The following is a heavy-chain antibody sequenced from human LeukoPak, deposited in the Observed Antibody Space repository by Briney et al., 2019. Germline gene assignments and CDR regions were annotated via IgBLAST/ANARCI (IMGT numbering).Heavy chain of an antibody. V-gene: IGHV1-18*01. J-gene: IGHJ4*02. CDR2: ISAYNGNT. CDR3: ASIAVAGNFDY. Sequence: ASVKVSCKASGYTFTSYGISWVRQAPGQGLEWMGWISAYNGNTNYAQKLQGRVTMTTDTSTSTVYMELSSLRSEDTAVYYCASIAVAGNFDYWGQGTLVTVSS. CDR1: GYTFTSYG. D-gene: IGHD6-19*01.